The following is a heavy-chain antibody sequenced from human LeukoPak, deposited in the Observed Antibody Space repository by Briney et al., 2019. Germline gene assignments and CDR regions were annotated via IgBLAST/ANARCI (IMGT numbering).Heavy chain of an antibody. CDR2: IIPIFGTA. J-gene: IGHJ4*02. CDR1: GGTFSSYA. D-gene: IGHD3-22*01. Sequence: SVKVTCKASGGTFSSYAISWVRQAPGQGLEWMGGIIPIFGTANYAQKFQGRVTITTDESTSAAYMELSSLRSEDTAVYYCASTRQGVVITYYFDYWGQGTLVTVSS. CDR3: ASTRQGVVITYYFDY. V-gene: IGHV1-69*05.